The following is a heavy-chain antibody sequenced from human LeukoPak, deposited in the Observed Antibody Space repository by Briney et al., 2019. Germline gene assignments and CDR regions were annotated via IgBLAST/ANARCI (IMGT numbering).Heavy chain of an antibody. Sequence: ASVKVSCEASGYAFPSFGISWVRQAPGQGLEWMGWISAYNGNTNYAQKLQGRVAMTTDTSTSTAYMELRSLRSDDTVVYYCARNAGCSGGSCFFDYWGQGTLVTVSS. CDR2: ISAYNGNT. CDR1: GYAFPSFG. J-gene: IGHJ4*02. V-gene: IGHV1-18*01. CDR3: ARNAGCSGGSCFFDY. D-gene: IGHD2-15*01.